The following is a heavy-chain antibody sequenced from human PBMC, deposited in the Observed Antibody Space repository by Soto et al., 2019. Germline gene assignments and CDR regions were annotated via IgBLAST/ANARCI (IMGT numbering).Heavy chain of an antibody. D-gene: IGHD1-1*01. V-gene: IGHV4-34*01. CDR2: INHSGST. CDR3: ARDKFTGRMDD. CDR1: GGSFSGYY. Sequence: QVQLQQWGAGLLKPSETLSLTCAVYGGSFSGYYWTWIRQPPGTGLEWIGAINHSGSTNYNPSLKGRVTISVDTSKNTFSLNLTSVTAAYTAVYYCARDKFTGRMDDWGQGTPVTVSS. J-gene: IGHJ4*01.